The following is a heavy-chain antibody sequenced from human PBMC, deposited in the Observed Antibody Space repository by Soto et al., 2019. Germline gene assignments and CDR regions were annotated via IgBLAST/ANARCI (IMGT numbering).Heavy chain of an antibody. CDR1: GYTFTGYY. Sequence: ASVKVSCKTSGYTFTGYYIHWVRQAPGQGLEWMGRINPNSGGTNYAQKFQGWVNMTRDTSISTAYMELSRLNSDDTAVYYCVRGLASAYLDSWGQGTLVTVSS. CDR2: INPNSGGT. V-gene: IGHV1-2*04. J-gene: IGHJ4*02. CDR3: VRGLASAYLDS.